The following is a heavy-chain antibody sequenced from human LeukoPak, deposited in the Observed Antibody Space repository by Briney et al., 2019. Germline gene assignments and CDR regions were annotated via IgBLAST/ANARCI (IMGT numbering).Heavy chain of an antibody. V-gene: IGHV7-4-1*02. Sequence: ASVKVSCKASGYTFTSYAMNWVRQAPGQGLEWMGWIYTNTGNPTYAQGFTGRFVFSLDTSVSTAYLQISSLKAEDTAVYYCARDEEDPYSSSWTNWFDPWGQGTLVTVSS. CDR2: IYTNTGNP. D-gene: IGHD6-13*01. J-gene: IGHJ5*02. CDR1: GYTFTSYA. CDR3: ARDEEDPYSSSWTNWFDP.